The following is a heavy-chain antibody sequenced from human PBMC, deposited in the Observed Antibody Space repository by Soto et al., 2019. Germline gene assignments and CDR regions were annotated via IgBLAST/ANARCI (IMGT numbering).Heavy chain of an antibody. CDR2: GHYSGSS. CDR1: GDSISSYY. J-gene: IGHJ4*02. CDR3: SRDLGSVLSD. V-gene: IGHV4-59*01. Sequence: SETLSLTYTLSGDSISSYYWTWIRQPPGKGLEWIGYGHYSGSSKYNPSLKSRVSISVDTSKNQFSLKLSSVTAADTAFYYCSRDLGSVLSDWGQGTLVTVSS. D-gene: IGHD2-8*02.